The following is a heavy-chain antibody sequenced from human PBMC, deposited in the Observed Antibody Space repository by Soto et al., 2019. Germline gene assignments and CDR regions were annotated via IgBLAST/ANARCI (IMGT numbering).Heavy chain of an antibody. Sequence: QVQLVQSGAEVKKPGASVKVSCKTSGYTFTSYDINWVRQATGQGLEWMGWMNPNSGNTGYAQNLQGRVTLTRNTSISTAYMELSSLRSQDTAVYYCVTTAFARNAWGQGTLVTVSS. V-gene: IGHV1-8*01. D-gene: IGHD3-3*02. CDR2: MNPNSGNT. J-gene: IGHJ5*02. CDR1: GYTFTSYD. CDR3: VTTAFARNA.